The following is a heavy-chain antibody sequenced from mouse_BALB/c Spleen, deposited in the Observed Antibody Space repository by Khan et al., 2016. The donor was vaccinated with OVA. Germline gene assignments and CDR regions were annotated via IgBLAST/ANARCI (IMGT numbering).Heavy chain of an antibody. J-gene: IGHJ4*01. V-gene: IGHV1-18*01. CDR2: INPKNGVT. CDR3: AIGAGRY. D-gene: IGHD3-3*01. CDR1: GYTFTENT. Sequence: EVQLQQSGPELVKPGASVKISCKTSGYTFTENTLHWVKQSHGKSLEWIGVINPKNGVTSYNQKFKGKVTLTVDKSSRTAYMEFRSLTSEDSAVXYVAIGAGRYGGQGLSVTVSS.